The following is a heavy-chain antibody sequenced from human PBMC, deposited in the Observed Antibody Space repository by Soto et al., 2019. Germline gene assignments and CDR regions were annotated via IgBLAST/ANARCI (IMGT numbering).Heavy chain of an antibody. CDR3: AHRVVATTPLYYFDY. V-gene: IGHV2-5*02. CDR2: IYWDDDK. Sequence: QITLKESGPTLVKPTQPLTLTCTFSGFSLSTSGVGVGWIRQPPGKALEWLALIYWDDDKRYSPSLKSRLTITKDTSKNQVVLTMTNMDPVDTATYYCAHRVVATTPLYYFDYWGQGTLVTVSS. CDR1: GFSLSTSGVG. D-gene: IGHD5-12*01. J-gene: IGHJ4*02.